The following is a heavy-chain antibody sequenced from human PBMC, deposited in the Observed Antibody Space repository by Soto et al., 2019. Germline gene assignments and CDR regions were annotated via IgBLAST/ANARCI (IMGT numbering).Heavy chain of an antibody. CDR1: GGSISSGGYS. D-gene: IGHD5-12*01. CDR3: AAGGGLPRYY. Sequence: QLQLQESGSGLVKPSQTLSLTCAVSGGSISSGGYSWSWIRQPPGKGLEWIVYIYHSGRTYYKPSLQSRVTISVDRSKNQFSLKLSSVTAADTAVYYCAAGGGLPRYYWGQGTLVTVSS. V-gene: IGHV4-30-2*01. CDR2: IYHSGRT. J-gene: IGHJ4*02.